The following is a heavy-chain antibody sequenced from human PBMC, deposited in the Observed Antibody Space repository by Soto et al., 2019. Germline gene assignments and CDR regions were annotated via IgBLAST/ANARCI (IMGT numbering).Heavy chain of an antibody. Sequence: SVKVSCKASGGTFSSYAISWLRQAPGQGLEWMGGIIPIFGTANYAQKFQGRVTITADESTSTAYMELSSLRSEDAAVYYCARGEMATITDFDYWGQGTLVTVSS. D-gene: IGHD5-12*01. CDR1: GGTFSSYA. J-gene: IGHJ4*02. CDR3: ARGEMATITDFDY. V-gene: IGHV1-69*13. CDR2: IIPIFGTA.